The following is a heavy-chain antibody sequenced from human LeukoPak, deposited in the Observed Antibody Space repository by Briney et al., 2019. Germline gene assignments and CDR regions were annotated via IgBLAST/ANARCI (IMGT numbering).Heavy chain of an antibody. CDR1: VFTFTISA. V-gene: IGHV1-58*01. Sequence: TSVTVSCTASVFTFTISAVQWGRQARGQRLEWIGWIVVGSGNTNYAQKFQERVTITRDMSTTTAYMELSSLRSEGTAVYYCAASQKTILRGYSYALDYWGQGTLVTVSS. CDR3: AASQKTILRGYSYALDY. CDR2: IVVGSGNT. J-gene: IGHJ4*02. D-gene: IGHD5-18*01.